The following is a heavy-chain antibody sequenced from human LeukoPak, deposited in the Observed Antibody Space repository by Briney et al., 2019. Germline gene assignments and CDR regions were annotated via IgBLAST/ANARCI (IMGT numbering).Heavy chain of an antibody. CDR3: ARAGVVPAAINRAFDI. Sequence: SQTLYLTCIVSGGSIISGDYYWSWIRQPPGKGLEWIGYIYHNGATYYNSSLKSRIAISADTSKNQFSLKLSSVTAADTAVYYCARAGVVPAAINRAFDIWGQGSVVTVSS. CDR1: GGSIISGDYY. J-gene: IGHJ3*02. CDR2: IYHNGAT. D-gene: IGHD2-2*02. V-gene: IGHV4-30-4*08.